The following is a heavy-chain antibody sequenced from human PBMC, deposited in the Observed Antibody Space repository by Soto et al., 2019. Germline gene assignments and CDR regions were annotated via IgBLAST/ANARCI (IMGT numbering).Heavy chain of an antibody. CDR1: GFTFSSYS. CDR3: AIYFGVVIIPNSDWFDP. V-gene: IGHV3-21*01. CDR2: ISSSSSYI. D-gene: IGHD3-3*01. J-gene: IGHJ5*02. Sequence: GGSLRLSCAASGFTFSSYSMNWVRQAPGKGLEWVSSISSSSSYIYYADSVKGRFTISRDNAKNSLYLQMNSLSAEDTAVYYCAIYFGVVIIPNSDWFDPWGQGTLVTVSS.